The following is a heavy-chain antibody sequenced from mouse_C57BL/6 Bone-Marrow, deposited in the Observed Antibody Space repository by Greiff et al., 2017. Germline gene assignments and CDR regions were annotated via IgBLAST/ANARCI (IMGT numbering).Heavy chain of an antibody. Sequence: EVQLVESGGDLVKPGGSLKLSCAASGFTFSSYGMSWVRQTPDKRLEWVATISSSGSYTYYPDSVKGRFTISRDNAKNTLYLQMSSLKSEDTAMYYCARATVVARDFDYWGQGTTLTVSS. V-gene: IGHV5-6*01. D-gene: IGHD1-1*01. J-gene: IGHJ2*01. CDR1: GFTFSSYG. CDR2: ISSSGSYT. CDR3: ARATVVARDFDY.